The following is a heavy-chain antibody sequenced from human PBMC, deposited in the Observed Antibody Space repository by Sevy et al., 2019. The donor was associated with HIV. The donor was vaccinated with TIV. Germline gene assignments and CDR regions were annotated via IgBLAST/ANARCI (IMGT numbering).Heavy chain of an antibody. V-gene: IGHV4-34*01. CDR1: DGSFSGYY. J-gene: IGHJ5*02. D-gene: IGHD2-2*01. CDR3: ARSPPVVVVPGAPSWFDP. Sequence: SETLSLTCAVHDGSFSGYYWNWIRQLPGKVLEWIGEINESGITYYNPSLKSRVTISVDTSKKQFYLKLNSVTDVDSAVYFCARSPPVVVVPGAPSWFDPWGQGTLVTVSS. CDR2: INESGIT.